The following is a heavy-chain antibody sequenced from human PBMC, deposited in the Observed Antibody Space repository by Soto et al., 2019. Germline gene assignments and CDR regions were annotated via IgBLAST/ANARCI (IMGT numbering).Heavy chain of an antibody. D-gene: IGHD1-26*01. Sequence: QVQLVQSGAQVKKPGSSVRVSCKASGDTFYSYPISWMRLAPGQGPEWMGGIIPLSGTAKYAQKFQGRVTITAYEPTSTFYMELPTLRFEDTAVYYCAREGFSGTYYDHGVQGTQLTVSS. V-gene: IGHV1-69*01. CDR2: IIPLSGTA. CDR1: GDTFYSYP. CDR3: AREGFSGTYYDH. J-gene: IGHJ4*02.